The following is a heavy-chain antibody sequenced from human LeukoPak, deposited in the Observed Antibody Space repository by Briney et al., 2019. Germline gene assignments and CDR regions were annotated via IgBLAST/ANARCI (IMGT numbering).Heavy chain of an antibody. CDR2: IYYSGST. Sequence: SETLSLTCTVSGGSISSYYWSWLRQPPGKGLEWIGYIYYSGSTNYNPSLKSRVTISVDTSKNQFSLKLSSVTAADTAVYYCARDTTHLYYYDSSGGAFDIWGQGTMVTVSS. V-gene: IGHV4-59*01. J-gene: IGHJ3*02. CDR3: ARDTTHLYYYDSSGGAFDI. D-gene: IGHD3-22*01. CDR1: GGSISSYY.